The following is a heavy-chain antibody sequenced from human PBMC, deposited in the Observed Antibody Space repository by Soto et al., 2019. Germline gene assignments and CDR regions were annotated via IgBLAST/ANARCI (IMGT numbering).Heavy chain of an antibody. Sequence: TSETLSLTCTVSGGSISSSSYYWGWIRQPPGKGLEWIGSIYYSGSTYYNPSLKSRVTISVDTSKNQFSLKLSSVTAADTAVYYCARHVGGGDLYSSSVGGSKWFDPWGQGTLVTVS. CDR2: IYYSGST. J-gene: IGHJ5*02. D-gene: IGHD6-6*01. V-gene: IGHV4-39*01. CDR1: GGSISSSSYY. CDR3: ARHVGGGDLYSSSVGGSKWFDP.